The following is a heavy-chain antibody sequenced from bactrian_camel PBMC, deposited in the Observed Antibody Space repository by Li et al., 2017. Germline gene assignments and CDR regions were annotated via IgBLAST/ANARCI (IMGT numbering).Heavy chain of an antibody. CDR3: AASSNVWPGRLRVGDFAY. CDR2: IKGDGRVA. Sequence: QLVESGGGLVQPGGSLRLSCAASTSSASRRAMAWVRQAPGKGLEWVSTIKGDGRVAYYIDSVKGRFTISRDNAKNTLYLQMNSLKPEDTAMYYCAASSNVWPGRLRVGDFAYWGQGTQVTVS. CDR1: TSSASRRA. V-gene: IGHV3S31*01. J-gene: IGHJ6*01. D-gene: IGHD5*01.